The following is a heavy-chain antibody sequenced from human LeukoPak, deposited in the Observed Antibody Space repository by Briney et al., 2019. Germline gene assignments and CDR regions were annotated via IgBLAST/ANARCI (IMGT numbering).Heavy chain of an antibody. Sequence: PGGSLRLSCAACGFTFSSYGMHWVRQAPGKGLEWVAFIRYDGSNKYYADSVKGRFTISRDNSKNTLYLQMNSLRAEDTAVYYCAKSLGSYYPFDYWGQGTLVTVSS. CDR1: GFTFSSYG. CDR2: IRYDGSNK. J-gene: IGHJ4*02. V-gene: IGHV3-30*02. D-gene: IGHD1-26*01. CDR3: AKSLGSYYPFDY.